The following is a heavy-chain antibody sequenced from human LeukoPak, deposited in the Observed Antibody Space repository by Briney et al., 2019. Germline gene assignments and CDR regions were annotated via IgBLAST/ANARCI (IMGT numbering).Heavy chain of an antibody. CDR2: INHSGSA. Sequence: SETLSLTCAVYGGSFSGYYWSWIRQPPGKGLEWIGEINHSGSANYNPSLKSRVTISVDTSKDQFSLKLSSVTAADTAVYYCARGGGYDSSGPRDYWGQGTLVTVSS. V-gene: IGHV4-34*01. D-gene: IGHD3-22*01. CDR3: ARGGGYDSSGPRDY. CDR1: GGSFSGYY. J-gene: IGHJ4*02.